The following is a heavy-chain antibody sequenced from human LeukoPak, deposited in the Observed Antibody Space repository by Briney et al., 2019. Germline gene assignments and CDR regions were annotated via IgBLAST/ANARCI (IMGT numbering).Heavy chain of an antibody. Sequence: ASVKVSCTASGYTFTGYYMHWVRQAPGQGLEWMGWINPNSGGTNYAQKFQGRVTMTRDTSISTAYMELSRLRSDDTAVYYCARVTGVRNLYYDSRRGWFDPWGQGTLVTVSS. CDR1: GYTFTGYY. CDR2: INPNSGGT. CDR3: ARVTGVRNLYYDSRRGWFDP. V-gene: IGHV1-2*02. J-gene: IGHJ5*02. D-gene: IGHD3-22*01.